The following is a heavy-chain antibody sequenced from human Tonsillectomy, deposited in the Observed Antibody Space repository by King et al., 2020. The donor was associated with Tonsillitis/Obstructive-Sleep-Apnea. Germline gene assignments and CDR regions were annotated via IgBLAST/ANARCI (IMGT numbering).Heavy chain of an antibody. J-gene: IGHJ4*02. Sequence: VQLVESGGGVVQPGRSLRLSCAASGFTFRSYGMHWVRQAPGKGLEWVAVIWYDGSYKYYVDSVKGRFTISRDNSKNTLYLQVNSLRAEDTAVYYCAREGTRVEGSFDYWGQGTLVRVSS. CDR1: GFTFRSYG. D-gene: IGHD4-23*01. CDR2: IWYDGSYK. CDR3: AREGTRVEGSFDY. V-gene: IGHV3-33*01.